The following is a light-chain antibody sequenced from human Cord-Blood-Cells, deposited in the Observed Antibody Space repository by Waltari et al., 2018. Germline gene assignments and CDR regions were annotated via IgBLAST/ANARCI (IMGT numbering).Light chain of an antibody. CDR2: GAS. V-gene: IGKV3-15*01. CDR3: QQYNNWPIT. Sequence: EIVMTQSTASLSVSPGERATLSCRASQSVSSNLAWYQQKPGQAPRLLIYGASTRATGIPARFSGSASGTEFTLTISSLQSEDFAVYYCQQYNNWPITFGQGTRLEIK. CDR1: QSVSSN. J-gene: IGKJ5*01.